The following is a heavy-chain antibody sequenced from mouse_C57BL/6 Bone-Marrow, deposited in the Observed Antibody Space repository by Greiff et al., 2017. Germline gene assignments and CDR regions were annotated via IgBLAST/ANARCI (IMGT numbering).Heavy chain of an antibody. CDR3: ARFYYFGRYYAMDY. CDR2: IYPGSGST. V-gene: IGHV1-55*01. Sequence: QVQLQQPGAELVKPGASVKMSCKASGYTFTSYWITWVKQRPGQGLEWIGAIYPGSGSTNYNEKFKSKATLTVDTSSSTAYMQLSSLTSADSTVYDCARFYYFGRYYAMDYWGQGTSVTVSS. CDR1: GYTFTSYW. J-gene: IGHJ4*01. D-gene: IGHD1-1*01.